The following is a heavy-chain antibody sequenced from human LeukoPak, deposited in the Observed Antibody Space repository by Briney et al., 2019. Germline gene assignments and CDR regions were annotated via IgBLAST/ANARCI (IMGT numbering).Heavy chain of an antibody. D-gene: IGHD6-19*01. Sequence: ASVKVSCTASGYTFTGYYMHWVRQAPGQGLEWMGWINPNSGGTNYAQKFQGRVTMTRDTSISTAYMELSRLRSDDTAVYYCAKIAVAGTLEDDFDYWGQGTLVTVSS. CDR2: INPNSGGT. V-gene: IGHV1-2*02. J-gene: IGHJ4*02. CDR1: GYTFTGYY. CDR3: AKIAVAGTLEDDFDY.